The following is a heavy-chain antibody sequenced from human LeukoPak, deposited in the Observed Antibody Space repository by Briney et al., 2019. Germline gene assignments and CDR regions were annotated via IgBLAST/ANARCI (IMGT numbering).Heavy chain of an antibody. D-gene: IGHD1-26*01. Sequence: SETLSLTCTVSGGSISSYYWSWIRQPPGKGLEWIGYIYYSGSTNYNPSLKSRVTISVDTSKNQFSLKLSSVTAADTAVYYCARYLTAYYSGSYSGDSGWFDPWGQGTLVTVSS. CDR3: ARYLTAYYSGSYSGDSGWFDP. J-gene: IGHJ5*02. CDR1: GGSISSYY. CDR2: IYYSGST. V-gene: IGHV4-59*08.